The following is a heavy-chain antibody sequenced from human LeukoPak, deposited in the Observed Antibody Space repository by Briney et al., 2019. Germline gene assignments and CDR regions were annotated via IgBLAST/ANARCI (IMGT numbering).Heavy chain of an antibody. CDR1: GGTFSSYA. CDR2: IIPIFGTA. Sequence: SVKVSCKASGGTFSSYAISWVRQAPGQGLEWMGGIIPIFGTANYAQKFQGRVTITADESPSTAYMELSSLRSEDTAVYYCARVGSGSSPFDYWGQGTLVTVSS. CDR3: ARVGSGSSPFDY. J-gene: IGHJ4*02. D-gene: IGHD1-26*01. V-gene: IGHV1-69*13.